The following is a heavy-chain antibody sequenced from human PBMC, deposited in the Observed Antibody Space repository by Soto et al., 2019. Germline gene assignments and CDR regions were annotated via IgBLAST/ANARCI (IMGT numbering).Heavy chain of an antibody. V-gene: IGHV1-18*01. J-gene: IGHJ4*02. CDR3: AESMGGSGTYVS. Sequence: QVELVQSGAEVKKPGASVKVSCKASGYIFTSYGISWVRQAPGEGLEWMGWISNYNGITNYAQKVQGRVTLTTDRSTSTAYMELRSLRSDDTVVYYCAESMGGSGTYVSWGQGTLVTVSS. CDR1: GYIFTSYG. D-gene: IGHD3-10*01. CDR2: ISNYNGIT.